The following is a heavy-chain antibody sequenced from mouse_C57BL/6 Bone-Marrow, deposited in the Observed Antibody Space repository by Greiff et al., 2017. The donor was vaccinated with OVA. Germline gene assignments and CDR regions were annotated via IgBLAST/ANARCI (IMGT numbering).Heavy chain of an antibody. Sequence: VKLMESGAELARPGASVKLSCKASGYTFTSYGISWVKQRTGQGLEWIGEIYPRSGNTYYNEKFKGKATLTADKSSSTAYMELRSLTSEDSAVYFCARGAQATLGAYWGQGTLVTVSA. D-gene: IGHD3-2*02. CDR1: GYTFTSYG. CDR3: ARGAQATLGAY. J-gene: IGHJ3*01. CDR2: IYPRSGNT. V-gene: IGHV1-81*01.